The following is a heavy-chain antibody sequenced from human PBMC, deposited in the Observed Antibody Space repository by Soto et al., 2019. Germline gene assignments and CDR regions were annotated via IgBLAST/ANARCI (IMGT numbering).Heavy chain of an antibody. V-gene: IGHV4-39*01. J-gene: IGHJ4*02. Sequence: SETLSLTCTVTGDSISSRSYYWGWIRQPPGKGLEWIGSIYYSGSTYNNPSLRSRVSMSIHTSKDQFSLKLKSVTAADTALYFCARQRTSVVTQAYFDVWGTGSLVTVSS. CDR1: GDSISSRSYY. CDR2: IYYSGST. D-gene: IGHD2-21*02. CDR3: ARQRTSVVTQAYFDV.